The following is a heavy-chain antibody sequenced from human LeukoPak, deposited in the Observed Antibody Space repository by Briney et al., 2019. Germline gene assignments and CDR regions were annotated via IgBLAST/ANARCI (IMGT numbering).Heavy chain of an antibody. J-gene: IGHJ3*02. D-gene: IGHD5-24*01. V-gene: IGHV6-1*01. CDR1: GDSVSSNSAT. Sequence: SQTLSLTCAISGDSVSSNSATWNWIRQSPSRGLEWLGRTFYTSKWYNDYAVSVKSRITINPDTSKNQFSLQLNSVTPEDTAVYYCAGRLWRRDGYNLSAFDIWGQGTMVTVSS. CDR3: AGRLWRRDGYNLSAFDI. CDR2: TFYTSKWYN.